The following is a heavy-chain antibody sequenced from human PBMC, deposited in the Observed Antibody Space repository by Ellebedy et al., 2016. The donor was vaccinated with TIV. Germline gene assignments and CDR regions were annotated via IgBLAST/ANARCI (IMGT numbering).Heavy chain of an antibody. Sequence: PGGSLRLSCAASGFTFSYYWMHWVRQTPGQGLVCVSRINSDGSITSYAEYMKGRFTISRDNAKNKLYLQMNSLTAEDTAIYYCARANQQLPRLVAFWGHGTLVTVSS. CDR2: INSDGSIT. CDR1: GFTFSYYW. J-gene: IGHJ4*01. D-gene: IGHD2-2*01. V-gene: IGHV3-74*01. CDR3: ARANQQLPRLVAF.